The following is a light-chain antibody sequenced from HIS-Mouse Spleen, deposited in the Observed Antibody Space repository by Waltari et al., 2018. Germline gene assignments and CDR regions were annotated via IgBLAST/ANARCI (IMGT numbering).Light chain of an antibody. Sequence: QSALTQPASVSGSPGQSITISCTGTSSDVGSYHLVPWYQQHPGKAPKRMIYEGSKRPSVVSNRFSGSKSGNTASLTISGLQAEDEADYYCCSYAGSSTSVVFGGGTKLTVL. CDR1: SSDVGSYHL. CDR2: EGS. V-gene: IGLV2-23*01. CDR3: CSYAGSSTSVV. J-gene: IGLJ2*01.